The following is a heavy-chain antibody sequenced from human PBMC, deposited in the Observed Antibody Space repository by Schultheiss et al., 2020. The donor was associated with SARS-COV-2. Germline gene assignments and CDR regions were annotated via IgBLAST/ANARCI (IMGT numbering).Heavy chain of an antibody. V-gene: IGHV1-58*02. CDR3: ARIYCSSTSCYNEEKYFQH. CDR2: IVVGSGNT. D-gene: IGHD2-2*02. CDR1: GFTFTSSA. Sequence: SVKVSCKASGFTFTSSAMQWVRQARGQRLEWIGWIVVGSGNTNYAQKFQERVTITRDMSTSTAYMELSSLRSEDTAVYYCARIYCSSTSCYNEEKYFQHWGQGTLVTVSS. J-gene: IGHJ1*01.